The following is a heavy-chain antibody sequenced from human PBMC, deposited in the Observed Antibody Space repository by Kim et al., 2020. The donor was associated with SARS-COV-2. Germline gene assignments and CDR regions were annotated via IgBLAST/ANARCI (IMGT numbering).Heavy chain of an antibody. Sequence: VDSARGRFTISRENAKNSLYLQMNGLRVEDTAVYFCARDPHILTGVYFDYWGQGVPVTVSS. CDR3: ARDPHILTGVYFDY. J-gene: IGHJ4*02. V-gene: IGHV3-7*03. D-gene: IGHD3-9*01.